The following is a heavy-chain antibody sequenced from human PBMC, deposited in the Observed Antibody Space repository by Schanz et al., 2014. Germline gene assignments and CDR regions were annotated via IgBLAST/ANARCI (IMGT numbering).Heavy chain of an antibody. V-gene: IGHV3-48*01. CDR2: VSRSTPDI. D-gene: IGHD4-17*01. Sequence: EVQLVESGGGWVQPGGSLRLSCAASGFTFSDYSMNWVRQAPGKGLEWVSYVSRSTPDIYYADSVKGRFTMSRDNAKNSVFLQMNSLRAEDTAVYYCARKMKLGVYGGKGHDSLDIWGQGTMVTVSS. CDR1: GFTFSDYS. J-gene: IGHJ3*02. CDR3: ARKMKLGVYGGKGHDSLDI.